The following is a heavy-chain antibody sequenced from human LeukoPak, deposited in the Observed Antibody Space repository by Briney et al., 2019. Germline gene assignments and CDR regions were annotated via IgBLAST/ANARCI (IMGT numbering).Heavy chain of an antibody. CDR2: IYYTGST. Sequence: SETLSLTCTVSGGSISSSSYYWGWIRQPPGKGLEWIGSIYYTGSTFYNPSLKSRVTISVDTSKNQFSLKLSSVTAADTAVYYCARADMDTAMDYWGQGTLVTVSS. CDR1: GGSISSSSYY. V-gene: IGHV4-39*07. CDR3: ARADMDTAMDY. J-gene: IGHJ4*02. D-gene: IGHD5-18*01.